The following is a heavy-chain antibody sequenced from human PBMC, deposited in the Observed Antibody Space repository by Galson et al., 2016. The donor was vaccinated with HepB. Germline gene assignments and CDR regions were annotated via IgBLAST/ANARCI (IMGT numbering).Heavy chain of an antibody. CDR2: SNIYDGTI. CDR3: ARDWDFNLDV. V-gene: IGHV1-18*04. Sequence: SVKVSCKASGYIFTSSGISWMQQAPGQGLEWMGWSNIYDGTINYARKFQGRVSLTTDTSTSTAYMELSSLRLDDTAVYYCARDWDFNLDVWGKGTTVTVSS. D-gene: IGHD1-26*01. CDR1: GYIFTSSG. J-gene: IGHJ6*04.